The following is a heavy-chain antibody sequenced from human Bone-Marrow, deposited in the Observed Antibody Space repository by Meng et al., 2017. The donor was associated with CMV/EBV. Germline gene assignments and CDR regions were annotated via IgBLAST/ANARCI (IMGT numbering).Heavy chain of an antibody. D-gene: IGHD2-15*01. Sequence: YTCTSYYMNWVRQAPGQGLEWMGIINPSGGSTSYAQKFQGRVTMTRDTSTSTVYMELSSLRSEDTAVYYCARGTNIVVVAATHWFDPWGQGTLVTVSS. CDR2: INPSGGST. J-gene: IGHJ5*02. CDR1: YTCTSYY. CDR3: ARGTNIVVVAATHWFDP. V-gene: IGHV1-46*01.